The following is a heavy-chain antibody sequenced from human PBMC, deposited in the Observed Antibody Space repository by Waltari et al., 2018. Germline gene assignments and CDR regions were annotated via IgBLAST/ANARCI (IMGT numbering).Heavy chain of an antibody. J-gene: IGHJ4*02. Sequence: QVQLVESGGGVVQPGRSLRLSCAASGFTFSSFAMLWVRQAPGKGLEWVAVISYDGSNKYYADSVKGRFTISRDNSKNTLYLQMNSLRAEDTAVYYCASKGGAPDYWGQGTLVTVSS. CDR2: ISYDGSNK. D-gene: IGHD2-15*01. CDR1: GFTFSSFA. CDR3: ASKGGAPDY. V-gene: IGHV3-30-3*01.